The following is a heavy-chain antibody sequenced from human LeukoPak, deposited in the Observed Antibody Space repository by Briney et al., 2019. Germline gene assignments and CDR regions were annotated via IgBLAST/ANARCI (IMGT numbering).Heavy chain of an antibody. V-gene: IGHV4-59*12. D-gene: IGHD3-16*01. J-gene: IGHJ4*02. CDR3: AGDMGATFWGYFDH. CDR2: IYYSGST. Sequence: SETLSLTCTVSGGSISSYYWSWIRQTPGKGLEWIGYIYYSGSTNFNPSLKSRVTISVDTSNNYFSLKPNSVTAADTAVYYCAGDMGATFWGYFDHWGQGTLVTVSS. CDR1: GGSISSYY.